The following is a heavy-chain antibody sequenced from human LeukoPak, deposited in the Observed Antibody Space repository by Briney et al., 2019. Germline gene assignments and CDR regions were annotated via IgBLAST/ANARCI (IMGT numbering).Heavy chain of an antibody. CDR3: ARRDYYDSSGYYYTGDDAFDI. CDR2: IYPGDSDT. V-gene: IGHV5-51*01. J-gene: IGHJ3*02. D-gene: IGHD3-22*01. CDR1: GYSFTSYW. Sequence: GESLKISCKGSGYSFTSYWIGWVRQMPGKGLEWMGIIYPGDSDTRYSPSFQGQVTISADKSISTAYLQWSSLRASDTAMYYCARRDYYDSSGYYYTGDDAFDIWGQGTMATVSS.